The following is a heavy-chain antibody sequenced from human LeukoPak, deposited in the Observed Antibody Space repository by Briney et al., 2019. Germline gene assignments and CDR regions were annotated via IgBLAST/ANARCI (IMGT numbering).Heavy chain of an antibody. CDR3: ARDDSSSWYFLFDY. D-gene: IGHD6-13*01. CDR1: GFTFSSYA. J-gene: IGHJ4*02. Sequence: GGSLRLSCAASGFTFSSYAMSWVRQAPGKGLEWVSSISSSSSYIYYADSVKGRFTISRDNAKNSLYLQMNSLRAEDTAVYYCARDDSSSWYFLFDYWGQGTLVTVSS. CDR2: ISSSSSYI. V-gene: IGHV3-21*01.